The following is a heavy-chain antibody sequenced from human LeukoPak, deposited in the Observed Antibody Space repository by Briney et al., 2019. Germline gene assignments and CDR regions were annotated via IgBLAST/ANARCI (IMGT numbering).Heavy chain of an antibody. D-gene: IGHD3-10*01. J-gene: IGHJ4*02. V-gene: IGHV4-34*01. CDR2: INHSGST. CDR1: GGSFSGYY. Sequence: SETLSLTCAVYGGSFSGYYWSWIRQPPGKGLEWIGEINHSGSTNYNPSLKSRVTISVDTSKNQFSLKLSSVTAADTAVYYCARGGPNVYYGSGSPTSQIDYWGQGTLVTVSS. CDR3: ARGGPNVYYGSGSPTSQIDY.